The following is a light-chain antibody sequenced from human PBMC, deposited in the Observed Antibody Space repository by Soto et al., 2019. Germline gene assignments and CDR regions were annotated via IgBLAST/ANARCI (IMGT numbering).Light chain of an antibody. J-gene: IGKJ1*01. CDR2: GAS. Sequence: EIVMTQSPATLSVSPGERATLSCRASQSVSSNLAWYQQKPGQAPRLLIYGASTRATGITARFSDSGSGTEFTLTISSLQSEDFAVYYCQQYNNWPPWTFGQGTKVEIK. CDR1: QSVSSN. CDR3: QQYNNWPPWT. V-gene: IGKV3-15*01.